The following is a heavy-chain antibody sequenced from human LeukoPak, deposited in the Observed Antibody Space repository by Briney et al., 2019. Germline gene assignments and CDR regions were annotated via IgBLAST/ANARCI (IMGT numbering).Heavy chain of an antibody. CDR3: AKDYGYSSGWYVDY. CDR2: ISGSGGST. V-gene: IGHV3-23*01. Sequence: GGSLRLSCAASGLTFSSYAMSWVRQAPGKGLEWVSDISGSGGSTYYADSVKGRFTISRDNSKNTLYLQMNSLRAEDTALYYCAKDYGYSSGWYVDYWGQGTLVTVSS. CDR1: GLTFSSYA. D-gene: IGHD6-19*01. J-gene: IGHJ4*02.